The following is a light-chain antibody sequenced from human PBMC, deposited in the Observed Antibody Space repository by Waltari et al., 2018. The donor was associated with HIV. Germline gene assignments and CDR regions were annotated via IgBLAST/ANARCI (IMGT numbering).Light chain of an antibody. Sequence: DIVMTQSPDSLAVSLGERATIDCKSSQSVLYSSNNKSYLAWYRQRPGQPPKLLIYWASTRESGVPDRFSGSGSGTDFTLTISSLQAEDVATYYCQQYYNTPLTFGGGTKVEIK. CDR2: WAS. V-gene: IGKV4-1*01. J-gene: IGKJ4*01. CDR3: QQYYNTPLT. CDR1: QSVLYSSNNKSY.